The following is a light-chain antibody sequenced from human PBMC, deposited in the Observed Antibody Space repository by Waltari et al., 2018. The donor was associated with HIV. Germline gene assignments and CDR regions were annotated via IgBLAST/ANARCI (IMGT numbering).Light chain of an antibody. CDR2: GAS. J-gene: IGKJ1*01. V-gene: IGKV3-15*01. CDR1: QSVSSN. Sequence: ETMMTQSPASLSVSPGERATLSCRASQSVSSNLAWYQQKPGQAPRLLIYGASTRATGIPARVSGSGAGTGFTLTISSLQSEDIAIYYCQQYNNWPQTFGQGTKVEIK. CDR3: QQYNNWPQT.